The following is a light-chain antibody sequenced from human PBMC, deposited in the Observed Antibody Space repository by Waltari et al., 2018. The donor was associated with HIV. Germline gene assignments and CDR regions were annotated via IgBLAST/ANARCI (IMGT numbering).Light chain of an antibody. J-gene: IGKJ2*01. CDR2: GTS. CDR3: HQSYSTPYT. V-gene: IGKV1-39*01. Sequence: DIQMTQFPSSLSASVGDRVTITCRASQAITSYLNWYQQKPGKAPKLLIYGTSNLQSGVSSRFSGSGSGADFTLPIRSAQPEDFATYYCHQSYSTPYTFGQGTRLEIK. CDR1: QAITSY.